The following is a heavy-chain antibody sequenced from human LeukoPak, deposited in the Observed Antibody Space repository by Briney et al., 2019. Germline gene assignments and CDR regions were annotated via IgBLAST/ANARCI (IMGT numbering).Heavy chain of an antibody. D-gene: IGHD3-22*01. CDR3: AKSPNYDSSGYYPDAFDI. CDR1: GFTFSSYA. Sequence: PGGSLRLSCSAPGFTFSSYAMSWVRQAPGKGLEWVSAISGSGGSTYYADSVKGRFTISRDNSKNTLYLQMNSLRAEDTAVYYCAKSPNYDSSGYYPDAFDIWGQGTMVTVSS. CDR2: ISGSGGST. V-gene: IGHV3-23*01. J-gene: IGHJ3*02.